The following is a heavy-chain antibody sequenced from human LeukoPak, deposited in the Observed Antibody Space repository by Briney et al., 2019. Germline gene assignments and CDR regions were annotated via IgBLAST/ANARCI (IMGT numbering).Heavy chain of an antibody. J-gene: IGHJ4*02. CDR1: GFTFSSYA. Sequence: SGGSLRLSCAASGFTFSSYAMSWVRQAPGKGLEWVSSISGGGTYVNYADSVKGRFTISRDNAKNSLYLQMNSLRADDTALYYCARVATNSSRDYWGQGTLVTVSS. CDR2: ISGGGTYV. D-gene: IGHD6-13*01. CDR3: ARVATNSSRDY. V-gene: IGHV3-21*01.